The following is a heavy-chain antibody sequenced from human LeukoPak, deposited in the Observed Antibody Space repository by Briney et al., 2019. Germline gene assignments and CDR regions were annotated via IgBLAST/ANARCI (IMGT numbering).Heavy chain of an antibody. J-gene: IGHJ4*02. Sequence: GGSLRLSCAASGFTFSSYGVNWVRQAPGKGLEWVSSISGTSAYIYYADSVRGRFTISRDNAKNSLYLQMNSLRDEDTAVYYCARSTYYYDSSGYLYPSFFDYWGQGNLVTVSS. D-gene: IGHD3-22*01. CDR1: GFTFSSYG. V-gene: IGHV3-21*01. CDR3: ARSTYYYDSSGYLYPSFFDY. CDR2: ISGTSAYI.